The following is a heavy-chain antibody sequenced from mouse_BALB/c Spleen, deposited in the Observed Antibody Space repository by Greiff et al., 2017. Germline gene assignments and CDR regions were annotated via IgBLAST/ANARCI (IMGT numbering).Heavy chain of an antibody. CDR1: GYNFTSYW. J-gene: IGHJ3*01. D-gene: IGHD2-3*01. CDR3: ARRRDGYSFAY. Sequence: VQLQQPGAELVKPGTSVKLSCKASGYNFTSYWINWVKLRPGQGLEWIGDIYPGSGSTNYNEKFKSKATLTVDTSSSTAYMQLSSLASEDSALYYCARRRDGYSFAYWGQGTLVTVSA. CDR2: IYPGSGST. V-gene: IGHV1-55*01.